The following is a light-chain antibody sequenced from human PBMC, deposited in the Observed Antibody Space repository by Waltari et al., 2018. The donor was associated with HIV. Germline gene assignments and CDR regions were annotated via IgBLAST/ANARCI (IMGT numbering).Light chain of an antibody. Sequence: EIMLTQSPATLSLSPGERATLSCRASERVHKYLGWFQQKPGQAPRLVIYDASNRATGIPARFSGSGSGTDFTLSITNVEPEDFAVYYCQHRVSWPPITFGQGTRLE. J-gene: IGKJ5*01. CDR3: QHRVSWPPIT. V-gene: IGKV3-11*01. CDR2: DAS. CDR1: ERVHKY.